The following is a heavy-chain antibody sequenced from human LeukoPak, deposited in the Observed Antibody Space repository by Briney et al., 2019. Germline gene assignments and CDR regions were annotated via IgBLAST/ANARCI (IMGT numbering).Heavy chain of an antibody. CDR1: GFTFSSSV. CDR2: ISGSGDNT. V-gene: IGHV3-23*01. Sequence: GGSLRLSCAVSGFTFSSSVMSWVHQAPGKGLEWVSSISGSGDNTDYADSVKGRFTISRDNSKNTLYLQMNSLRAEDTAVYYCAKAHPVTRYYFDYWGQGTLVTVSS. CDR3: AKAHPVTRYYFDY. D-gene: IGHD4-17*01. J-gene: IGHJ4*02.